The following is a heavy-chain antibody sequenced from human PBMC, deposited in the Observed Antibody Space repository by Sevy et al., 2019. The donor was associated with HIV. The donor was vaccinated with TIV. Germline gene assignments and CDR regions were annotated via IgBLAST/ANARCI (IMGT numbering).Heavy chain of an antibody. CDR1: GFTFSSYS. Sequence: GGCLRLSCAASGFTFSSYSMNWVRQVPGKGLEWVSSISGLSNYIYYADSVKGRFTISRDNAKNSLSLQMNSLRPEDTAVYYCARDRCTITSCHEGNWFDPWGQGTLVTVSS. CDR2: ISGLSNYI. D-gene: IGHD2-2*01. J-gene: IGHJ5*02. V-gene: IGHV3-21*01. CDR3: ARDRCTITSCHEGNWFDP.